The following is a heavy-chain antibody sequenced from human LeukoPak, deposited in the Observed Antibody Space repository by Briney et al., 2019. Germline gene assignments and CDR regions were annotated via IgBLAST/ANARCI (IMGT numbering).Heavy chain of an antibody. J-gene: IGHJ6*03. CDR3: ARARPEGFNYYYYMDV. Sequence: SETLSLTCTVSGGSIRSDFWSWIRQPAGKGLEWIGRIYTSGSTNYNPSLKSRVTMSVDMSKNQFSLKLSSVTAADTAVYYCARARPEGFNYYYYMDVWGKGTTVTVSS. CDR1: GGSIRSDF. V-gene: IGHV4-4*07. D-gene: IGHD6-6*01. CDR2: IYTSGST.